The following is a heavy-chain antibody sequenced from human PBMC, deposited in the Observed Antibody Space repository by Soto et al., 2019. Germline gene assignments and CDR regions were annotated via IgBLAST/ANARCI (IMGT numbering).Heavy chain of an antibody. V-gene: IGHV4-31*03. CDR3: ARDRSYDSSGLDY. D-gene: IGHD3-22*01. CDR1: GGSISIGGYY. J-gene: IGHJ4*02. Sequence: PSETLSLTCTVSGGSISIGGYYWSWIRQHPGKGLEWIGYIYYSGSTYYNPSLKSRVTISVDTSKNQFSLKLSSVTAADTAVYYCARDRSYDSSGLDYWGQGTLVTVSS. CDR2: IYYSGST.